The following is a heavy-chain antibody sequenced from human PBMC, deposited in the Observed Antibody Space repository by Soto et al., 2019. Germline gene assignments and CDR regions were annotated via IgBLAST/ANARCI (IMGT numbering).Heavy chain of an antibody. CDR3: ARENSVQAWLHHFDH. D-gene: IGHD5-18*01. Sequence: PGGSLRLSCEASGFSFSSFAMNWVRQAPGRGLERVSYISDDGASIYYADSLKGRFTISRDNAKNSLSLQMNNLRAEDTVVYYCARENSVQAWLHHFDHWGLGTLVTVSS. CDR2: ISDDGASI. J-gene: IGHJ4*02. V-gene: IGHV3-48*03. CDR1: GFSFSSFA.